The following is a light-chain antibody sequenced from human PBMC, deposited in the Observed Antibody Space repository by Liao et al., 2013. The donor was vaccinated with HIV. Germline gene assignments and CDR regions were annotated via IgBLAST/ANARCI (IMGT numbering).Light chain of an antibody. J-gene: IGLJ2*01. CDR3: QAWDSSTVV. CDR1: KLGDKY. V-gene: IGLV3-1*01. CDR2: QDR. Sequence: SYELTQAPSVSVSPGQTASITCSGDKLGDKYACWYQQKPGQSPVLVIYQDRKRPSGIPERFSGSNSGNIATLTISGTQAMDEADYYCQAWDSSTVVFGGGTKLTVL.